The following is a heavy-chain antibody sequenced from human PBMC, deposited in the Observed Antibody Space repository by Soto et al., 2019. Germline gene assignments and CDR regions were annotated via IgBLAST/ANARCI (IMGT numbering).Heavy chain of an antibody. CDR2: IGTVGDT. J-gene: IGHJ2*01. CDR3: ARGAVAGYWYFDL. CDR1: GFTFSSYD. Sequence: EVQLVESGGGLVQPGGSLRLSCAASGFTFSSYDMHWVRQATGKGLEWVSAIGTVGDTFYPDSVKGRFTISRENAKNSLYLQMNSLRAGDTAVYYCARGAVAGYWYFDLWGRGTLVTVSS. V-gene: IGHV3-13*04. D-gene: IGHD6-19*01.